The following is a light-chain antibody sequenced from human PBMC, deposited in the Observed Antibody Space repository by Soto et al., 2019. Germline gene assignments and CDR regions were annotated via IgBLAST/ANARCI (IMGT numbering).Light chain of an antibody. Sequence: EIVLTQSPGTLSLSPGERATLSCRASQSVSSNYLAWYQQKPGQAPRLLIYAASSRAAAIPDRLSGSGSGTDFTLTISRLEPEDFAVYYCQQYGSTPITFGQGTRVEIK. CDR1: QSVSSNY. J-gene: IGKJ5*01. V-gene: IGKV3-20*01. CDR2: AAS. CDR3: QQYGSTPIT.